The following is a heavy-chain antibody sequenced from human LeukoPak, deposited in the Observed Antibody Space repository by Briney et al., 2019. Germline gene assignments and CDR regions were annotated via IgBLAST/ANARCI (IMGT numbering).Heavy chain of an antibody. Sequence: GGSLRLSCAASGFTFSDYTMNWVRQAPGKGLEWVSSISSGGTYKYYADSVKGRFTISRDNAQNSLYLQMNSLRAEDSSVYYCARPTTVTTISADAFDIWGQGTLVTVSS. V-gene: IGHV3-21*01. J-gene: IGHJ3*02. CDR2: ISSGGTYK. D-gene: IGHD4-17*01. CDR3: ARPTTVTTISADAFDI. CDR1: GFTFSDYT.